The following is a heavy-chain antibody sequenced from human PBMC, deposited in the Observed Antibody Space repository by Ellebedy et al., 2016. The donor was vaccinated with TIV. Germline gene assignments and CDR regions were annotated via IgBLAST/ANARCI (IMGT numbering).Heavy chain of an antibody. D-gene: IGHD1-7*01. CDR2: ISKSDTT. CDR3: ARDPYNWNYVGWFDP. V-gene: IGHV3-48*01. J-gene: IGHJ5*02. CDR1: GFTFNSYS. Sequence: PGGSLRLSCAASGFTFNSYSMNWVRQAPGKGLEWISYISKSDTTYSAYSVKGLFTISRDNSKNTLYLQMNSLRAEDTAVYYCARDPYNWNYVGWFDPWGQGTLVTVSS.